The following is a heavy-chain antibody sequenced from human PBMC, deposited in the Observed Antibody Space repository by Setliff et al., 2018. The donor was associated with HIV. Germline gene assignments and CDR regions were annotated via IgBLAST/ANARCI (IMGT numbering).Heavy chain of an antibody. D-gene: IGHD3-22*01. J-gene: IGHJ4*02. CDR3: ARDFYYYDSSAPHPQTYYFDF. CDR1: GYTFTSYY. CDR2: IYPRGGGT. V-gene: IGHV1-46*01. Sequence: GASVKVSCKASGYTFTSYYIHWVRQAPGQGLEWMGIIYPRGGGTTYAQTFQGRATMTSDTSTSTVYMELSSLRSEDTAMYYCARDFYYYDSSAPHPQTYYFDFWGQGTLVTVSS.